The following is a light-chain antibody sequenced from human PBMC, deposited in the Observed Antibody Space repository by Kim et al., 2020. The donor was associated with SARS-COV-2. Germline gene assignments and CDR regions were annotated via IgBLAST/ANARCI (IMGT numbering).Light chain of an antibody. J-gene: IGKJ5*01. Sequence: DIQMTQSPSSLSASVGGRVTITCRASQGINNYLVWCQQKPGKAPKSLIYGASVLQSGVPSKFSGSGSGTDFTLTISSLQPEDFATYYRQQYSSYPITFGQGTRLEIK. CDR2: GAS. V-gene: IGKV1-16*02. CDR1: QGINNY. CDR3: QQYSSYPIT.